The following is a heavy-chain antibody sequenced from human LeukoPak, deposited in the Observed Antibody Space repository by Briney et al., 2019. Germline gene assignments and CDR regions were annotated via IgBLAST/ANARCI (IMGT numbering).Heavy chain of an antibody. J-gene: IGHJ4*02. CDR2: IYHSGGT. D-gene: IGHD4-17*01. CDR3: ATHDYGDYSSNY. V-gene: IGHV4-38-2*01. Sequence: SETLSLTCAVSGYSISSGYYWGWIRQPPGKGLEWIGSIYHSGGTYYNPSLKSRVTISVDTSKNQFSLKLSSVTAADTAVYCATHDYGDYSSNYWGQGTLVTVSS. CDR1: GYSISSGYY.